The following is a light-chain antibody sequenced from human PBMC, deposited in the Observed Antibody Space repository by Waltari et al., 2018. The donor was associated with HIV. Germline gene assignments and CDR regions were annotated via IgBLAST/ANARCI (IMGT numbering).Light chain of an antibody. CDR2: DVT. V-gene: IGLV2-8*01. J-gene: IGLJ2*01. Sequence: QSALTQPPSASGSPGQSVAISCTGSSNDIRTYNFVYWYQHHPGQAPKLLIYDVTRRPPGIPDRFSGTKSGYTASLTVSDLQVEDEADYYCVSYTEKDTFLLFGGGTKLAV. CDR1: SNDIRTYNF. CDR3: VSYTEKDTFLL.